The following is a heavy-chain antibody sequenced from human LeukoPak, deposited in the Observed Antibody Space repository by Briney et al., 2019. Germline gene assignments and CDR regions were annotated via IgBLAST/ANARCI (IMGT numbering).Heavy chain of an antibody. J-gene: IGHJ5*02. CDR1: GGSISSGSYY. Sequence: PSETLSLTCTVSGGSISSGSYYWSWIRQPAGKGLEWIGRIYTSGSTNYNPSLKSRVTISVDTSKNQFSLKLSSVTAADTAVYYCAREAFPRVLRYFDWPTGFDPWGQGTLVTVSS. CDR3: AREAFPRVLRYFDWPTGFDP. CDR2: IYTSGST. D-gene: IGHD3-9*01. V-gene: IGHV4-61*02.